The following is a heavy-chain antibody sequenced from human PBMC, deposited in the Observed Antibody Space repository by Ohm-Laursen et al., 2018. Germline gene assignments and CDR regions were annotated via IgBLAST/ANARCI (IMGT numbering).Heavy chain of an antibody. CDR3: ARDQGAVAGY. CDR2: IYIAGNT. D-gene: IGHD6-19*01. J-gene: IGHJ4*02. CDR1: GASMSRNY. Sequence: SDTLSLTCTVSGASMSRNYWTWIRQPAGKGLEWIGRIYIAGNTNYNPSLKSRVTLSLDTSKNQFSLKLDSVTAADTAMYYCARDQGAVAGYGGQGTLVTVSS. V-gene: IGHV4-4*07.